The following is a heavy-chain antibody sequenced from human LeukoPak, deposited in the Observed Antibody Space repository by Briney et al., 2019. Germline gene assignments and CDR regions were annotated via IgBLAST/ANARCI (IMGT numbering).Heavy chain of an antibody. CDR3: ARAKYYDFWSGYAWYFDL. J-gene: IGHJ2*01. D-gene: IGHD3-3*01. V-gene: IGHV1-8*03. CDR2: LNPNSGNT. CDR1: GYTFTSYD. Sequence: GASVKVSCKASGYTFTSYDINWVRQATGQGLEWMGWLNPNSGNTGYAQKFQGRVTITRNTSISTAYMELSSLRSEDTAVYYCARAKYYDFWSGYAWYFDLWGRGTLVTVSS.